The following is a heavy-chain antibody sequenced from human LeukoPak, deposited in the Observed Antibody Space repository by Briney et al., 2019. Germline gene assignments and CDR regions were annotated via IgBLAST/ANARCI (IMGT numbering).Heavy chain of an antibody. V-gene: IGHV1-2*06. CDR2: INPNSGGT. CDR3: ASGTRSYYYYYMDV. CDR1: GYTFTGYY. D-gene: IGHD1-1*01. J-gene: IGHJ6*03. Sequence: ASVKVSCKASGYTFTGYYMHWVRQAPGQGLEWMGRINPNSGGTNYAQKFQGRVTMTRDTSISTAYMELSRLRSDDTAVYYCASGTRSYYYYYMDVWSKGTTVTVSS.